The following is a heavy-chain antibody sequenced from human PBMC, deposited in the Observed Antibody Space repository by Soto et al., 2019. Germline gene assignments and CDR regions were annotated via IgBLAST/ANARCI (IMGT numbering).Heavy chain of an antibody. CDR1: GFTFSSYA. V-gene: IGHV3-23*01. CDR3: ATNPFLIVVVTATDY. CDR2: ISGSGGST. D-gene: IGHD2-21*02. Sequence: GGSLRLSCAASGFTFSSYAMSWVRQAPGKGLEWVSAISGSGGSTYYADSVKGRFTISRDNSKNTLYLQMNSLRAEDTAVYYCATNPFLIVVVTATDYWGQGTLVTVSS. J-gene: IGHJ4*02.